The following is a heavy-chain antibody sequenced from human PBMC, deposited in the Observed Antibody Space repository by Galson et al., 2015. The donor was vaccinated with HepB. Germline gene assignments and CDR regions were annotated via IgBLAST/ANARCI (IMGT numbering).Heavy chain of an antibody. CDR1: GFTFSSYA. Sequence: SLRLSCAASGFTFSSYAMHWVRQAPGKGLQCVAIIPYDGSYKYYADSVRGRFTISRDNSKNTLYLQMSSLRAEDTAVYYCAREGMAGTLDYWGQGTLITVSS. D-gene: IGHD6-19*01. J-gene: IGHJ4*02. CDR2: IPYDGSYK. V-gene: IGHV3-30-3*01. CDR3: AREGMAGTLDY.